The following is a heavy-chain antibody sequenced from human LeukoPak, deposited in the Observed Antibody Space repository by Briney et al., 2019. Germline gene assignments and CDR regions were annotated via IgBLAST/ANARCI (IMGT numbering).Heavy chain of an antibody. J-gene: IGHJ6*02. Sequence: ETLSLTCTVSGGSISSYYWSWIRQPPGKGLEWVSSISSSSSYIYYADSVKGRFTISRDNAKNSLYLQMNSLRAEDTAVYYCARRGDIVVVPAAIRVVYYYGMDVWGQGTTVTVSS. CDR2: ISSSSSYI. V-gene: IGHV3-21*01. CDR1: GGSISSYY. D-gene: IGHD2-2*01. CDR3: ARRGDIVVVPAAIRVVYYYGMDV.